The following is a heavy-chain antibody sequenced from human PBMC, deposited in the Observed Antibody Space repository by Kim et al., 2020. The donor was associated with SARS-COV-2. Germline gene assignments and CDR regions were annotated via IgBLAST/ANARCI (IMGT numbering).Heavy chain of an antibody. D-gene: IGHD3-22*01. CDR3: ASAYYYDSSGYYPTV. J-gene: IGHJ4*02. Sequence: PSLKSRVTISVDTSKNQCSLKLSSVTAADTAVYYCASAYYYDSSGYYPTVWGQGTLVTVSS. V-gene: IGHV4-34*01.